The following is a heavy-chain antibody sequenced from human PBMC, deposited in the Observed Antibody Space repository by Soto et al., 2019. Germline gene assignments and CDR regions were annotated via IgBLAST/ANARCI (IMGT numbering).Heavy chain of an antibody. V-gene: IGHV3-30*03. J-gene: IGHJ3*01. CDR3: ARDQLYYNDIYGKPLDAFDF. CDR2: ISYDGSNK. D-gene: IGHD3-22*01. Sequence: GGSLRLSCAASGFTFSSYGMHWVRQAPGKGLEWVALISYDGSNKYYGDSVKGRFTISRDNSKNTLYLQMNSLRAEDTAVYYCARDQLYYNDIYGKPLDAFDFWGQGTMVIGSS. CDR1: GFTFSSYG.